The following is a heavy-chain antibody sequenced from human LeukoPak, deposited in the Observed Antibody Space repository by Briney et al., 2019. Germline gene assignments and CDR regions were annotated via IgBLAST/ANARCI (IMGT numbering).Heavy chain of an antibody. CDR3: ARSRYFDLRSDL. CDR2: IYTSGST. Sequence: SETLSLTCTVSGGSISSYYWSWIRQPPGKGLEWIGYIYTSGSTNYNPSLKSRVTISVDTSKNQFSLKLSSVTAADTAVYYCARSRYFDLRSDLWGQGTMVTVSS. J-gene: IGHJ3*01. V-gene: IGHV4-4*09. CDR1: GGSISSYY. D-gene: IGHD3-9*01.